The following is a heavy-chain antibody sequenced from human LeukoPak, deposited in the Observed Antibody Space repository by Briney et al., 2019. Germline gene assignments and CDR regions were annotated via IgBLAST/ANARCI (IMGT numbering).Heavy chain of an antibody. CDR3: AKGLSIAAAAGDAFDI. V-gene: IGHV3-7*03. Sequence: GGSLRLSCAASGFTFSSYWMSWVRQAPGKGLEWVANIKQDGSEKYYVDSVKGRFTISRDNAKNSLYLQMNSLRAEDMALYYCAKGLSIAAAAGDAFDIWGQGTMVTVSS. CDR1: GFTFSSYW. J-gene: IGHJ3*02. CDR2: IKQDGSEK. D-gene: IGHD6-13*01.